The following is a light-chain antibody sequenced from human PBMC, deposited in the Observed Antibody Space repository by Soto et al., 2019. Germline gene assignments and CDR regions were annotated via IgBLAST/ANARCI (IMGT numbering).Light chain of an antibody. J-gene: IGLJ1*01. Sequence: QSVLTQPHSVSGSPGQSVTISCTGTNSDVGRYNSVSWYQQLPGKAPQLIISAVRQRPSGVPDRFSGSKSGNTASLTISGLQAEDEADYYCSSYTSSSTLEVFGTGTKVTV. CDR3: SSYTSSSTLEV. CDR2: AVR. CDR1: NSDVGRYNS. V-gene: IGLV2-11*01.